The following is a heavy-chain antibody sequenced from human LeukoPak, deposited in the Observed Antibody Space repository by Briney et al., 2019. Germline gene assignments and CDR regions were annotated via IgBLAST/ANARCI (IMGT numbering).Heavy chain of an antibody. CDR3: AKDGLLLWFGELLPPYGMDV. D-gene: IGHD3-10*01. Sequence: PGRSLRLSCAASGFTFSSYGMHWVRQAPGKGLEWVAVISYDGSNKYYADSVKGRFTISRDNSKNTLYLQMNSLRAEDTAVYYCAKDGLLLWFGELLPPYGMDVWGQGTTVTVSS. CDR2: ISYDGSNK. J-gene: IGHJ6*02. V-gene: IGHV3-30*18. CDR1: GFTFSSYG.